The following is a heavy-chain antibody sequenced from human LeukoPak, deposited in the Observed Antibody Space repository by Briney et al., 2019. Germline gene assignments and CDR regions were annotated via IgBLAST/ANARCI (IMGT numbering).Heavy chain of an antibody. J-gene: IGHJ4*02. D-gene: IGHD4-23*01. CDR1: GFTFSSYG. Sequence: PGGSLRLSCAASGFTFSSYGMDWVRQAPGKGLEWVAVISYDGSNKYYADSVKGRFTISRDNSKNTLYLQMNSLRAEDTAVYYCAKDKSYGGNSEFDYWGQGTLVTVSS. CDR3: AKDKSYGGNSEFDY. V-gene: IGHV3-30*18. CDR2: ISYDGSNK.